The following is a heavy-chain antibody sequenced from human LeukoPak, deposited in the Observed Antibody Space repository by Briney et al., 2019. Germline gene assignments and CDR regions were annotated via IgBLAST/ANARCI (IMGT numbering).Heavy chain of an antibody. D-gene: IGHD3-22*01. V-gene: IGHV1-8*01. CDR1: GHTFSTYD. Sequence: GASVKVSCRASGHTFSTYDLNWVRQAPGQGLEWLGWMSPNSGNTGYAQKFQGRVTMTRDTSISTAYMELSSLRSEDTAVYYCARGQGSTYYYDSSGYYGVDYWGQGTLVTVSS. J-gene: IGHJ4*02. CDR2: MSPNSGNT. CDR3: ARGQGSTYYYDSSGYYGVDY.